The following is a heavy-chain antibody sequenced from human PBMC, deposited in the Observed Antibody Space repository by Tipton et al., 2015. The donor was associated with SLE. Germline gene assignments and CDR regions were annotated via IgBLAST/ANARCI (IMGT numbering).Heavy chain of an antibody. CDR2: ISWNSGSI. CDR3: AKGGDGGAFDI. CDR1: GFTFDDYA. V-gene: IGHV3-9*01. Sequence: SLRLSCAASGFTFDDYAMHWVRQAPGKGLEWASGISWNSGSIGYADSVKGRFTISRDNAKNSLYLQMNSLRAEDTALYYCAKGGDGGAFDIWGQGTMVTVSS. J-gene: IGHJ3*02. D-gene: IGHD3-10*01.